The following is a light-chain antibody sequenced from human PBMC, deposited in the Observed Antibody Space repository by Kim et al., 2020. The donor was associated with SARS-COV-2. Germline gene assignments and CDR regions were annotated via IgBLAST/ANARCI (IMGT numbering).Light chain of an antibody. CDR2: TAS. J-gene: IGKJ2*01. CDR1: QSISSD. CDR3: QQYNNWPST. V-gene: IGKV3-15*01. Sequence: EIVMTQSPATLSVSPGGRVTLSCRASQSISSDLAWHQQKPGQAPRLLIYTASTRATGVPARFSGSGSGTEFTLTISSLQSEDFAVYYCQQYNNWPSTFGQGTKLEI.